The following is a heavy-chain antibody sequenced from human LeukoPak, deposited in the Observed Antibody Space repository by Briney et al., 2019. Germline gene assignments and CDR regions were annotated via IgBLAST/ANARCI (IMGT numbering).Heavy chain of an antibody. CDR2: ISAYNGNT. J-gene: IGHJ6*02. CDR3: ARGSPAMVYYGMDV. V-gene: IGHV1-18*01. CDR1: GYTFTSYG. D-gene: IGHD5-18*01. Sequence: ASVNVSCKASGYTFTSYGISWVRQAPGQGLEWMGWISAYNGNTNYAQKLQGRVTMTTDTSTSTAYMELRSLRSDDTAVYYCARGSPAMVYYGMDVWGQGTTVTVSS.